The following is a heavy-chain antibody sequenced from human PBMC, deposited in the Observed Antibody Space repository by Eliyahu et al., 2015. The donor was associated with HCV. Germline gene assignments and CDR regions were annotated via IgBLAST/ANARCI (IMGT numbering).Heavy chain of an antibody. CDR2: INPSGGST. Sequence: QVQLVQSGAEVKKPGASVKVSCKASGYTFTSYYMHWVRQAPGQGLEWMGIINPSGGSTSYAQKFQGRVTMTRDTSTSTVYMELSSLRSEDTAVYYCARAGALRAYYYDSSGYEGGAFDIWGQGTMVTVSS. V-gene: IGHV1-46*01. J-gene: IGHJ3*02. CDR1: GYTFTSYY. D-gene: IGHD3-22*01. CDR3: ARAGALRAYYYDSSGYEGGAFDI.